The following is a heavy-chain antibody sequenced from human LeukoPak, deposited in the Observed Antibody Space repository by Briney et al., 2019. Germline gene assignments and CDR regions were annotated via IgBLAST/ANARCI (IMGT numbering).Heavy chain of an antibody. CDR1: GFTVSSHY. CDR3: ARGRTGLDY. V-gene: IGHV3-66*01. J-gene: IGHJ4*02. CDR2: IYSGGST. Sequence: GESLKISCAASGFTVSSHYMSWVRQAPGKGLEWVSVIYSGGSTYYADSVKGRFTISRDNSKNTLYLQMNGLRAEDTAVYYCARGRTGLDYWGQGTLVTVSS.